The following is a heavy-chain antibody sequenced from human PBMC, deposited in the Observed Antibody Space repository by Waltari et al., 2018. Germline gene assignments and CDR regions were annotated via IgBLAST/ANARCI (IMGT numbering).Heavy chain of an antibody. D-gene: IGHD2-21*01. CDR2: INPSGGST. Sequence: QVQLVQSGAEVTKPGASVKISCTTSEYTFPSSYVHWVRQAPGQGLEWMGIINPSGGSTIYAQKCQGRVTMTRDTSTSTVYMELSSLRSEDTAVYYCASDTGALWMDVWGQGTTVTVSS. CDR3: ASDTGALWMDV. CDR1: EYTFPSSY. V-gene: IGHV1-46*01. J-gene: IGHJ6*02.